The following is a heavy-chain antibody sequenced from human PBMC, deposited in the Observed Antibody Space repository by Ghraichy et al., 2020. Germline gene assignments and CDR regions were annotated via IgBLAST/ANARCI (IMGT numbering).Heavy chain of an antibody. V-gene: IGHV3-23*01. CDR1: GFSFSSYA. CDR2: INGRGDGDDST. CDR3: AKVLQGAIFGMLINDFDY. D-gene: IGHD3-3*01. Sequence: GRSLRLSCAASGFSFSSYALSWVRQAPGKGLEWVSAINGRGDGDDSTYYRDSVKGRFTISRDNSKNTLYLQMNSLRAEDTAVYYCAKVLQGAIFGMLINDFDYWGQGALVTVSS. J-gene: IGHJ4*02.